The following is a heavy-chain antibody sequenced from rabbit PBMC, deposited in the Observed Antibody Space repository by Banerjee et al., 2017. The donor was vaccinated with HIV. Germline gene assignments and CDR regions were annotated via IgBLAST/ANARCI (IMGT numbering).Heavy chain of an antibody. CDR3: ARDLTGVIGWNFGW. D-gene: IGHD1-1*01. J-gene: IGHJ4*01. CDR2: IDPLFGNT. Sequence: VRQAPGKGLEWIGYIDPLFGNTYYANWVNGRFTISRHNAQNTVSLQMTSLTAADTATYFCARDLTGVIGWNFGWWGPGTLVTVS. V-gene: IGHV1S7*01.